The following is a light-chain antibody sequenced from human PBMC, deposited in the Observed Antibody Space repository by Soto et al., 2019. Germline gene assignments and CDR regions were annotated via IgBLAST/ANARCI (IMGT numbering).Light chain of an antibody. CDR2: AAS. Sequence: DIQMTQSPSSLSASVGDRVTITCRASQGISNYLAWYQQKPGKVPRLMIYAASTLHSGVPSRFSGGGSGTEFTLTISSLEPEDVATYYCQKYNSAPPTFGGGTRVEIK. J-gene: IGKJ4*01. V-gene: IGKV1-27*01. CDR1: QGISNY. CDR3: QKYNSAPPT.